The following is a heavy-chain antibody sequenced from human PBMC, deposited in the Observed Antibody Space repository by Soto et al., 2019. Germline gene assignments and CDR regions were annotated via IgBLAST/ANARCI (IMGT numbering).Heavy chain of an antibody. V-gene: IGHV4-31*03. CDR3: ATNHYYISGRTPLLFYS. CDR1: GDSIGTGGYY. D-gene: IGHD3-22*01. Sequence: SETLYLTCTVSGDSIGTGGYYWDWIRQHPGKGPEWIGYIHYSGNTYYNPSLKSRLTISLDTSKNQFSLHLSSVTAADTAVYYCATNHYYISGRTPLLFYSCGQRTLVTVSS. J-gene: IGHJ4*02. CDR2: IHYSGNT.